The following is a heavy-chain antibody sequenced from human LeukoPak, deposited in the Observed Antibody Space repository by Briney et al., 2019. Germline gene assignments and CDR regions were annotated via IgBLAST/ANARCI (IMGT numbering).Heavy chain of an antibody. CDR1: GGSFTAYH. CDR2: INHRGST. CDR3: ARESRIAVAGRGHAFDI. V-gene: IGHV4-34*01. J-gene: IGHJ3*02. Sequence: SETLSLTCAVYGGSFTAYHWSWIRQPPGKGLEWIGEINHRGSTNYNPSLKSRVTISVDTSKNQFSLKVSSVTAADTAVYYCARESRIAVAGRGHAFDIWGQGTMVTVSS. D-gene: IGHD6-19*01.